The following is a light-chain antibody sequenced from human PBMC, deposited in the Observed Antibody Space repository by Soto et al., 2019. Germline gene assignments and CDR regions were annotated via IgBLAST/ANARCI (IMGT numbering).Light chain of an antibody. CDR2: GAS. V-gene: IGKV3-15*01. CDR1: QSVSSN. CDR3: QQYNNWPRT. Sequence: SQSPATLPVSTGERATLSCRASQSVSSNLAWYQQKPGQAPRLLIYGASTRATGIPARFSGSGSGTEFTLTISSLQSEDFAVYYCQQYNNWPRTFAQRTKVAIK. J-gene: IGKJ1*01.